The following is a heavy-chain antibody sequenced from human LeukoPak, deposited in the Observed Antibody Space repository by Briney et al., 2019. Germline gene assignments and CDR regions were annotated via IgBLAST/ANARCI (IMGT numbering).Heavy chain of an antibody. Sequence: SETLSLTCAVSGGSISSSNWWSWVRQPPGKGLEWIGEIYHSGSTNCNPSLKSRVTISVDKSKNQFSLKLSSVTAADTAVYYCARLRDYDILTGYYGYYYGMDVWGQGTTVTVSS. CDR2: IYHSGST. D-gene: IGHD3-9*01. CDR3: ARLRDYDILTGYYGYYYGMDV. J-gene: IGHJ6*02. V-gene: IGHV4-4*02. CDR1: GGSISSSNW.